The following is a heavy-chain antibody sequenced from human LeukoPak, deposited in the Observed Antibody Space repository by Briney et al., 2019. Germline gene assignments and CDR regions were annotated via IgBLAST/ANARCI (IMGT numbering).Heavy chain of an antibody. V-gene: IGHV3-23*01. CDR1: GFTFTSYA. J-gene: IGHJ4*02. D-gene: IGHD5-18*01. CDR2: ISGSGGST. CDR3: AKDLRGYTYGLFDY. Sequence: GGSLRLSCAASGFTFTSYAMSWVRQAPGKGLEWVSAISGSGGSTYYADSVKGRFTISKDNSKNTLYLQMNSLRAEDTAVYYCAKDLRGYTYGLFDYWGQGTLVTVSS.